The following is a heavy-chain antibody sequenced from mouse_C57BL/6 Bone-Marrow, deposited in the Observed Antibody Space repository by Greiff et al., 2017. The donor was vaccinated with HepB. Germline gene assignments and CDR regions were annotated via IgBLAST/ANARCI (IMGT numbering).Heavy chain of an antibody. J-gene: IGHJ2*01. D-gene: IGHD2-5*01. Sequence: VQLKESGAELVRPGASVKLSCTASGFNIKDDYMHWVKQRPEQGLEWIGWIDPENGDTEYASKFQGKATITADTSSNTAYLQLSSLTSEDTAVYYCTPYYSNYTYYFDYWGQGTTLTVSS. CDR3: TPYYSNYTYYFDY. CDR1: GFNIKDDY. CDR2: IDPENGDT. V-gene: IGHV14-4*01.